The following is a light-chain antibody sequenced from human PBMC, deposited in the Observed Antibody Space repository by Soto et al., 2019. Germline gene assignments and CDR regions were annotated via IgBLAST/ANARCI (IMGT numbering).Light chain of an antibody. CDR1: QSIDSY. CDR3: QQSHTTPRT. V-gene: IGKV1-39*01. CDR2: AAS. J-gene: IGKJ1*01. Sequence: DIQMTQSPSSLSASVGDRVTIICRASQSIDSYLNWYQQKPGKAPNLLIYAASTLRSGVPSRFSGSGSGTLFTLTISSLQPEDFATYYCQQSHTTPRTFGQGTKVEI.